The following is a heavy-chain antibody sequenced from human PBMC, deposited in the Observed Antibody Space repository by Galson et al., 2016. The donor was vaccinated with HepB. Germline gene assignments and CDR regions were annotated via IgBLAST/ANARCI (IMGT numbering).Heavy chain of an antibody. D-gene: IGHD6-19*01. Sequence: SLRLSCAASGLIFSNHAMHWVRQAPRQALEWVSVTSSAGSNKDYADSAKGRFAISRDNSKHTLYLQINSLSTGDTAVHYCAKGGTGIAVPVEHWGQGTLVTVSS. V-gene: IGHV3-30*18. CDR1: GLIFSNHA. J-gene: IGHJ4*02. CDR3: AKGGTGIAVPVEH. CDR2: TSSAGSNK.